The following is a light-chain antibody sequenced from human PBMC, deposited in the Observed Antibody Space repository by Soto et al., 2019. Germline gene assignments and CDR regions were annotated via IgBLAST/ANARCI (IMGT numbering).Light chain of an antibody. CDR3: QQYYSFPFT. V-gene: IGKV4-1*01. CDR1: HSGFYNPYNKNY. Sequence: DIVMTQSPDSLAVSLGERATINCKSSHSGFYNPYNKNYLAWYQQKSGQPPKPLFFWASTRESGVPDRFGASGSWTDFTRTISSLPAEDVADYDYQQYYSFPFTFGPWTKVDI. CDR2: WAS. J-gene: IGKJ3*01.